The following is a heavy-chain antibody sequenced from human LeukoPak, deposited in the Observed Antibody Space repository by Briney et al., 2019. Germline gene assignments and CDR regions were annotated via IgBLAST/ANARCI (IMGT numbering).Heavy chain of an antibody. D-gene: IGHD4-23*01. Sequence: ASETLSLTCVVSGFSISSSNWWGWIRQPPGRGLEWIGYVYYSGATYYNPSLKSRVTMSVDTSKNRVSLELSSVTAVDTAVYYCAKKPNSLYYFDYWGQGTLVTVSS. J-gene: IGHJ4*02. CDR1: GFSISSSNW. CDR2: VYYSGAT. CDR3: AKKPNSLYYFDY. V-gene: IGHV4-28*01.